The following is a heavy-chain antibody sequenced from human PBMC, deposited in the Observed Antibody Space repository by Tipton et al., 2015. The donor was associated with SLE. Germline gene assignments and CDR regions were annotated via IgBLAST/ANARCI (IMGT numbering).Heavy chain of an antibody. CDR2: ISTYNGDT. Sequence: QLVQSGAEVKKPGASVIVSCKASGYTFSSYGISWARQAPGQGLEWMGWISTYNGDTNYAQQFQGRVTLTMDTSTTTSYMEVRSLKSDDTAVYYCARDLVVESGADRVPPNDYWGQGTLVTVSS. CDR1: GYTFSSYG. D-gene: IGHD2-21*01. J-gene: IGHJ4*02. V-gene: IGHV1-18*01. CDR3: ARDLVVESGADRVPPNDY.